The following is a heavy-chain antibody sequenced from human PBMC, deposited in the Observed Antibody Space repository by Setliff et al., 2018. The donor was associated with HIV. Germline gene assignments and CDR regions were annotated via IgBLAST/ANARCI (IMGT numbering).Heavy chain of an antibody. CDR3: VRDQNTPSRCRSKTCINPGDY. CDR2: INSDGSST. Sequence: GGSLRLSCAASGFTFSNYWMHWVRQAPGKGLVWVSRINSDGSSTYYADSVKGRFTISRDNSKNTPYLQMDSLRAEDTAVYYCVRDQNTPSRCRSKTCINPGDYWGLGTLVTVSS. CDR1: GFTFSNYW. J-gene: IGHJ4*02. V-gene: IGHV3-74*01. D-gene: IGHD2-2*01.